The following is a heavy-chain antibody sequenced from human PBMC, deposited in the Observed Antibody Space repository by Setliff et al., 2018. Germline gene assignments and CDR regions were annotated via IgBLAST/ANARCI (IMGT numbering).Heavy chain of an antibody. Sequence: PGGSLRLSCAASGFTFSGSAVHWVRQASGKGLEWVGRIRGNADNRAPIYAASVKGRFTISRDDSKNTAYLQMNSLKTEDTAVYYCTFARDGYDVFDIWGQGTMVTVSS. CDR1: GFTFSGSA. J-gene: IGHJ3*02. CDR3: TFARDGYDVFDI. D-gene: IGHD5-18*01. V-gene: IGHV3-73*01. CDR2: IRGNADNRAP.